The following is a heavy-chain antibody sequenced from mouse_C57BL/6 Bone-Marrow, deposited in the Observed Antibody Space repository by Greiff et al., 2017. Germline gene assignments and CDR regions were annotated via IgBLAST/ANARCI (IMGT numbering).Heavy chain of an antibody. D-gene: IGHD1-1*01. CDR1: GYSITSDY. V-gene: IGHV3-8*01. CDR2: ISYSGST. J-gene: IGHJ1*03. CDR3: ARSGGYYGSSYYWYFDV. Sequence: EVMLVESGPGLAKPSQTLSLTCSVTGYSITSDYWNWIRKFPGNKLEYMGYISYSGSTYYNPSLKSRISITRDTSKNQYYLQLNSVTTEDTATYYCARSGGYYGSSYYWYFDVWGTGTTVTVSS.